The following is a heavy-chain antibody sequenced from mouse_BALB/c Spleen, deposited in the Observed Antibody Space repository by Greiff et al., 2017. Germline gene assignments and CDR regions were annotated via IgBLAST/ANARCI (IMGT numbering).Heavy chain of an antibody. CDR1: GFSLTSYG. CDR3: ARHGYDVGDAMDD. V-gene: IGHV2-6-2*01. D-gene: IGHD2-14*01. CDR2: IWSDGST. J-gene: IGHJ4*01. Sequence: VQLVESGPDLVAPSQSLSITCTVSGFSLTSYGVHWVRQPPGKGLEWLVVIWSDGSTTYNSALKSRLSISKDNSKSQVFLKMNSLQAEDTAMYYCARHGYDVGDAMDDWGQGTSVTVSS.